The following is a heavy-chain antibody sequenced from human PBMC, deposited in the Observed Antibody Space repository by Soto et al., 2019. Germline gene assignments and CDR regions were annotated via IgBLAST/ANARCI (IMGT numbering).Heavy chain of an antibody. CDR3: ARGGEGSSRYRYYYGMDV. J-gene: IGHJ6*02. CDR2: IGTAGDP. Sequence: EVQLVESGGGLVQPGGSLRLSCAASGFTFSSYDMHWVRQATGKGLEWVSAIGTAGDPYYPGSVKGRFTISRENAKNSLYLKMNSLRAGDTAVYYCARGGEGSSRYRYYYGMDVWGQGTTVTVSS. CDR1: GFTFSSYD. D-gene: IGHD6-13*01. V-gene: IGHV3-13*05.